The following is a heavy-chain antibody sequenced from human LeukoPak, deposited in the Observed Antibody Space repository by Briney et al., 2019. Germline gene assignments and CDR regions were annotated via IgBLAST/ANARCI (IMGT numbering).Heavy chain of an antibody. J-gene: IGHJ4*02. D-gene: IGHD2-15*01. CDR1: GFIFSGSW. CDR3: ATDTWYSAGH. Sequence: GGSLRLSCTASGFIFSGSWMAWIRQAPGKGLEWVAIIKKDGSEKYYVDSMKGRFTISRDNAKNSLFLQMNSLRAEDTAIYYCATDTWYSAGHWGQGTLVTVSS. V-gene: IGHV3-7*03. CDR2: IKKDGSEK.